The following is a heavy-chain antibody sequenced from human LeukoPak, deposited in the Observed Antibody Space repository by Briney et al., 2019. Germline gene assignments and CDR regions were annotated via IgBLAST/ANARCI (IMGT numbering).Heavy chain of an antibody. Sequence: GGSLRLSCAASGFTFSSYSMNWVRQAPGKGLEWVSYISSSSSTIYYADSVKGRFTISRDNAKNSLYLQMNSLRAEDTAVYYCARGNCSGGSCYSLYYYYYMDVWGKGTTVTVSS. CDR3: ARGNCSGGSCYSLYYYYYMDV. CDR2: ISSSSSTI. V-gene: IGHV3-48*01. CDR1: GFTFSSYS. J-gene: IGHJ6*03. D-gene: IGHD2-15*01.